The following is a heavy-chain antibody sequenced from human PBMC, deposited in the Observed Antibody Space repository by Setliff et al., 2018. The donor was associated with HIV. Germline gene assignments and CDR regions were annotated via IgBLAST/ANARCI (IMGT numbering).Heavy chain of an antibody. CDR3: ASASVPAATSLDH. D-gene: IGHD2-2*01. Sequence: SETLSLTCTVSGGSISSGSYYWSWIRQPAGKGLEWIGHLYSSGSTNYNPSLKSRVTISVDTSKNQFPLELSSVTAADTAVYYCASASVPAATSLDHWGQGTLVTVSS. CDR2: LYSSGST. J-gene: IGHJ4*02. CDR1: GGSISSGSYY. V-gene: IGHV4-61*09.